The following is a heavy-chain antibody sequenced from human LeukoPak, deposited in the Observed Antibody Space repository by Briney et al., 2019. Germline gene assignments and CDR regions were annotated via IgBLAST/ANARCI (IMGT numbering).Heavy chain of an antibody. V-gene: IGHV3-23*01. J-gene: IGHJ3*01. Sequence: GGSLRLSCAASGFTFSNYAMSWVRQAPGRGLEWVSAISGSGGNPYYADSVKGRFTISRDNSKNTLYLQMNSLRAEDTAVYYCANTPLLWFGEEWGQGTMVTVSS. CDR1: GFTFSNYA. CDR3: ANTPLLWFGEE. CDR2: ISGSGGNP. D-gene: IGHD3-10*01.